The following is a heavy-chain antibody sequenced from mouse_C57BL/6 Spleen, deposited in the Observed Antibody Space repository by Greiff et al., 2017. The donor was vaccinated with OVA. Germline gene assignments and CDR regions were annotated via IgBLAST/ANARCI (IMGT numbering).Heavy chain of an antibody. CDR3: ARHYGSSPSYFDV. CDR1: GFTFSSYA. CDR2: ISDGGSYT. J-gene: IGHJ1*03. V-gene: IGHV5-4*03. Sequence: EVKVVESGGGLVKPGGSLKLSCAASGFTFSSYAMSWVRQTPEKRLEWVATISDGGSYTYYPDNVKGRFTISRDNAKNNLYLQMSHLKSEDTAMYYCARHYGSSPSYFDVWGTGTTVTVSS. D-gene: IGHD1-1*01.